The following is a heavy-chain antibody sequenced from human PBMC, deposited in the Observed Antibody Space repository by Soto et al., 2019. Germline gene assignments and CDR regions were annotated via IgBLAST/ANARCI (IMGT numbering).Heavy chain of an antibody. D-gene: IGHD2-15*01. CDR3: ARRRGSGGSSNTRYLGSGMDV. CDR1: GYTFTSYG. Sequence: QVQLVQSGAEVKKPGASVKVSCKASGYTFTSYGISWVRQAPGQGLEWMGWISAYNGNTNYAQKLQGRVTMTTDTSTSTAYMELRSLRSDDTAVYYCARRRGSGGSSNTRYLGSGMDVWGQGTTVTVSS. CDR2: ISAYNGNT. V-gene: IGHV1-18*01. J-gene: IGHJ6*02.